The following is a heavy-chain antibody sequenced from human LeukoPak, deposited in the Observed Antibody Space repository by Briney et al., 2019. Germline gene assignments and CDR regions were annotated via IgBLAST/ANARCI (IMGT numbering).Heavy chain of an antibody. D-gene: IGHD4-17*01. CDR3: ASVGDDYGDYIHNY. V-gene: IGHV4-59*01. CDR1: GGSISSYY. CDR2: IYYSGST. J-gene: IGHJ4*02. Sequence: PSETLSLTCTVSGGSISSYYWSWIRQPPGKGREGIGYIYYSGSTNYNPSLKSRVTISVDTSKNQFSLKLSSVTAADTAVYYCASVGDDYGDYIHNYWGQGTLVTVSS.